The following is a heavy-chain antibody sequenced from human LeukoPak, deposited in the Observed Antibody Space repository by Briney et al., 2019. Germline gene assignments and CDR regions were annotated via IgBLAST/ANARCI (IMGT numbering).Heavy chain of an antibody. CDR2: IYHSGST. J-gene: IGHJ6*02. V-gene: IGHV4-30-2*01. Sequence: PSETLSLTCAVSGGSISSGGYSWSWIRQPPGKGLEWIGYIYHSGSTYYNPSLKSRVTISVDRSKNQFSLKLSSVTAADTAVYYCARAGGSSWYGAYYYYGMDVWGQGTTVIVSS. D-gene: IGHD6-13*01. CDR1: GGSISSGGYS. CDR3: ARAGGSSWYGAYYYYGMDV.